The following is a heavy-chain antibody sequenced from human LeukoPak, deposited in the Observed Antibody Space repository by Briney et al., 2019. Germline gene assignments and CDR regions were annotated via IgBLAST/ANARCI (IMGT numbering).Heavy chain of an antibody. Sequence: PSETLSLTCTVSGGSISGYYWSWIRQPPGKGLEWIGYIYYSGSTNYNPSLKSRVTISVDTSKNQFSLKLSSVTAADTAVYYCARDKSDYIGYWGQGTLVTVSS. CDR3: ARDKSDYIGY. J-gene: IGHJ4*02. CDR1: GGSISGYY. CDR2: IYYSGST. V-gene: IGHV4-59*01.